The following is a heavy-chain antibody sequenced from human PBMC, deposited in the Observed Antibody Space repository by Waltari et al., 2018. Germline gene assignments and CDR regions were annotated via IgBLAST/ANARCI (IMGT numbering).Heavy chain of an antibody. CDR2: INHSGST. CDR3: AKTGKDSSGYSAAFDI. J-gene: IGHJ3*02. V-gene: IGHV4-34*01. D-gene: IGHD3-22*01. Sequence: QVQLQQWGAGLLKPSETLSLTCAVYGGSFSGYYWSWIRQPPGKGLEWIGEINHSGSTNHHPSLKSRVTISVDTSKNQFSLRLSSVTAADTAVYYCAKTGKDSSGYSAAFDIWGQGTMVTVSS. CDR1: GGSFSGYY.